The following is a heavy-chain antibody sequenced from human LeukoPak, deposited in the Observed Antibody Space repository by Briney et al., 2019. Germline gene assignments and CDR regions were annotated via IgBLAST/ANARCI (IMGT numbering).Heavy chain of an antibody. V-gene: IGHV4-38-2*02. D-gene: IGHD3-10*01. CDR2: IYHSGGT. CDR3: ATWPGAWYGEDY. J-gene: IGHJ4*02. Sequence: SETLSLTCTVSGYSISSGYYWGWIRQPPGKGLEWIGSIYHSGGTYYNPSLKSRVTISVDTSKNQFSLKLSSVTAADTAVYYCATWPGAWYGEDYWGQGTLVTVSS. CDR1: GYSISSGYY.